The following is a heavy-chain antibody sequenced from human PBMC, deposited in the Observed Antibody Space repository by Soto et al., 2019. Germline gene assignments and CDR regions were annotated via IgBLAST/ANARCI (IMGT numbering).Heavy chain of an antibody. CDR2: IYKSATT. Sequence: SETLSLTCSVSGDSISNLDYFWAWIRQPPGQALEYIGYIYKSATTYYNPSFESRVAISVDTSKRQFSLNGSSVTAADTAVYFCARGRYCLTGRCFPNWFDSWGQGALVTVSS. J-gene: IGHJ5*01. V-gene: IGHV4-30-4*01. CDR1: GDSISNLDYF. CDR3: ARGRYCLTGRCFPNWFDS. D-gene: IGHD7-27*01.